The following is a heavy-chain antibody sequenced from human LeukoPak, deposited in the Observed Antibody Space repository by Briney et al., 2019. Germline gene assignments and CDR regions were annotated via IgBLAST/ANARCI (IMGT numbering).Heavy chain of an antibody. CDR1: GFTFSSYA. Sequence: GGSLRLSCAASGFTFSSYAMSWVRQAPGKGLEWVSAISGSGGSTYYADSVKGRFTISRDNSKNTLYLQMNSLRAEDTAVYYCAKERTYYDFRSGYPDYYYYGMDVWGQGTTVTVSS. D-gene: IGHD3-3*01. CDR2: ISGSGGST. CDR3: AKERTYYDFRSGYPDYYYYGMDV. V-gene: IGHV3-23*01. J-gene: IGHJ6*02.